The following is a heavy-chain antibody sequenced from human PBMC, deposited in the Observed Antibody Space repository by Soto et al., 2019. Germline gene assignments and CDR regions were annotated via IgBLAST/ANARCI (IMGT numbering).Heavy chain of an antibody. CDR1: GGTFSSYA. CDR3: ARDRGPSSGYYPYWFDP. V-gene: IGHV1-69*12. CDR2: IIPIFGTA. D-gene: IGHD3-22*01. Sequence: QVQLVQSGAEVKKPGSSVKVSSKASGGTFSSYAITWVRQAPGQGLEWMGGIIPIFGTANYAQKFQARVTNTADESTSTAYMELSSLRSEDTAVYYCARDRGPSSGYYPYWFDPWGQGTLVTVSS. J-gene: IGHJ5*02.